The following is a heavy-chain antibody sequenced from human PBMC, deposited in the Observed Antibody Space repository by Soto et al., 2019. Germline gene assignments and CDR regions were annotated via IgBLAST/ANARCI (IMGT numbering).Heavy chain of an antibody. CDR1: GGTFSSYT. J-gene: IGHJ6*02. D-gene: IGHD3-10*01. CDR2: IIPIFDTS. CDR3: ARVQPMVLGDIITGSPVMDV. Sequence: QVQLVQSGAEVKKPGSSVKVSCKASGGTFSSYTLSWVRQAPGQGLEWMGVIIPIFDTSNYAQKFQGRVTITADESTSTAYMELSSLRSEDTAVYYCARVQPMVLGDIITGSPVMDVWGQGTTVTVSS. V-gene: IGHV1-69*01.